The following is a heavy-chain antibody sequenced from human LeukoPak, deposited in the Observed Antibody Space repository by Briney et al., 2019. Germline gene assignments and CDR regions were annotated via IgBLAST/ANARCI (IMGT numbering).Heavy chain of an antibody. D-gene: IGHD2-2*02. CDR1: GFTFSSYA. CDR3: AKDLIFCSSTSCYTGDY. V-gene: IGHV3-23*01. CDR2: ISGSGGST. J-gene: IGHJ4*02. Sequence: GGSLRLSCAASGFTFSSYAMSWVRQAPGKGLEWVSDISGSGGSTYYADSVKGRFTISRDNSKNTLYLQMNSLRAEDTAVYYCAKDLIFCSSTSCYTGDYWGQGTLVTVSS.